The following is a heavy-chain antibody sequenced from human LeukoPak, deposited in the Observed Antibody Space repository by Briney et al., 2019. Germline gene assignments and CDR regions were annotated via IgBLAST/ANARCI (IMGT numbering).Heavy chain of an antibody. CDR3: AKGTSGPRPHYFDY. Sequence: GGSLRLSCAASGFTFSNYAMSWVRQAPGKGLEWVSGISGSGGSTYDADSVKGRFTISRDNSKSTLFLQMNSLRGEDTAVYYCAKGTSGPRPHYFDYWGQGTLVTVSS. CDR1: GFTFSNYA. J-gene: IGHJ4*02. V-gene: IGHV3-23*01. D-gene: IGHD3-3*01. CDR2: ISGSGGST.